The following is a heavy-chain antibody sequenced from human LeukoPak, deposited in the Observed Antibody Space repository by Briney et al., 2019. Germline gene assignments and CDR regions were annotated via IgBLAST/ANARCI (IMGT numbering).Heavy chain of an antibody. CDR3: AKPYYDILTGSPPDAFDI. D-gene: IGHD3-9*01. V-gene: IGHV3-74*01. CDR2: INSDGSST. J-gene: IGHJ3*02. Sequence: RGSLRLSCAASGFTFSIYWMHWVRQAPGKGLVWVSRINSDGSSTSYADSVKGRFTISRDNAKNTLYLQMNSLRAEDTAVYYCAKPYYDILTGSPPDAFDIWGQGTMVTVSS. CDR1: GFTFSIYW.